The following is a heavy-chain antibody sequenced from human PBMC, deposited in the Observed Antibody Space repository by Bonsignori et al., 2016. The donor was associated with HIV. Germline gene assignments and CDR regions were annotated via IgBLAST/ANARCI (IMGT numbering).Heavy chain of an antibody. Sequence: GGPLRLSCAASEFTLRSYGMNWVRQAPGKGLEWVSFISSSCSYIYYAESVKGRFTISRDNAKKSLSLQMNSLRAEDTAVYMGDWGGTFDIWGQGTVVTVSS. J-gene: IGHJ3*02. CDR1: EFTLRSYG. D-gene: IGHD3-16*01. V-gene: IGHV3-21*01. CDR2: ISSSCSYI. CDR3: DWGGTFDI.